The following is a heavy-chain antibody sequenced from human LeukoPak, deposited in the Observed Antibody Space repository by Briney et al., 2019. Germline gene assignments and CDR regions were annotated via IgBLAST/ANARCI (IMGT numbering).Heavy chain of an antibody. CDR3: GRDHCSSTSCHQGY. J-gene: IGHJ4*02. CDR1: GFTLDDYG. CDR2: INWNGGST. V-gene: IGHV3-20*04. D-gene: IGHD2-2*01. Sequence: GGSLRLSCAASGFTLDDYGMSWVRQAPGKGLEWVSGINWNGGSTGYADSVKGRFTISRDNAKNSLYLQMNSLRAEDKALYYCGRDHCSSTSCHQGYWGQGTLVTVSS.